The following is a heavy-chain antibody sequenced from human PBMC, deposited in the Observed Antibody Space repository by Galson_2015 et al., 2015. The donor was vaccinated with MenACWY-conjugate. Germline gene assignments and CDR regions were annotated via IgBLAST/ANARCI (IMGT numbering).Heavy chain of an antibody. CDR1: GFTFSDYY. D-gene: IGHD5-12*01. Sequence: SLRLSCAASGFTFSDYYMNWLRQTPGKGLEWISYISGSGDILYYADSVKGRFTISRDNANNALYLQMNNLRAEDTALYYCARATLGWLRNPLYWGQG. J-gene: IGHJ4*02. CDR2: ISGSGDIL. V-gene: IGHV3-11*01. CDR3: ARATLGWLRNPLY.